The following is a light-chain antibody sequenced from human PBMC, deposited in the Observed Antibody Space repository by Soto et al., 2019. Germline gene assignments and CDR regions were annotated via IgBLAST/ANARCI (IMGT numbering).Light chain of an antibody. V-gene: IGKV3D-15*01. CDR3: QQYNNWPPIP. CDR1: HSVSSS. J-gene: IGKJ5*01. CDR2: GAS. Sequence: EVVLTHSPATLSVSPGEIATLSFRAIHSVSSSLAWYQQKPGQSPRLLIYGASTRATGIPARFSGSGSGTEFTLTISSLQSEDFAVYYCQQYNNWPPIPFGQGTRLEIK.